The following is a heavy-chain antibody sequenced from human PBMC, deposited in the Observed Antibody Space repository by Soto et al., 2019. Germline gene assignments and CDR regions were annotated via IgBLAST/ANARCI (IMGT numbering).Heavy chain of an antibody. CDR1: GFTFSSYV. Sequence: QVQLVESGGGVVQPGTSLRLSCAPSGFTFSSYVMHWVRQAPGKGLEWVAVVHYDGTKKYYADSVRGRFTISRDNSENLLYLQMNSLRPDDTAVYFCARETSYEFWSGPQTMDVWGQGTTVTVSS. CDR2: VHYDGTKK. V-gene: IGHV3-33*01. D-gene: IGHD3-3*01. J-gene: IGHJ6*02. CDR3: ARETSYEFWSGPQTMDV.